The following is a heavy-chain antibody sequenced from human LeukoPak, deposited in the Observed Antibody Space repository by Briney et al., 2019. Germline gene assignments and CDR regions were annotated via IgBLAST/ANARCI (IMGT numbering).Heavy chain of an antibody. J-gene: IGHJ4*02. CDR3: ARDRYGDGFAHLDY. CDR2: ITPSGGT. D-gene: IGHD5-24*01. CDR1: GYTFTSYA. V-gene: IGHV1-2*02. Sequence: VASVKVSCKASGYTFTSYAIHWVRQAPGQGLEWMGWITPSGGTNYPQKFQGRVAITWDTSITTAYMDLSRLTSDDTAAYYCARDRYGDGFAHLDYWGQGALVTVSS.